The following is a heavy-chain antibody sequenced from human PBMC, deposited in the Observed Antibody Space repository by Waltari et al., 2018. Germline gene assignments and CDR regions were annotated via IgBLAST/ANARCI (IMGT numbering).Heavy chain of an antibody. CDR2: IRGYDGDT. Sequence: QVQLVQSGAEVRKPGASVKVSCKASGYTFINYVIAWVRQAPGQGLEWMGWIRGYDGDTKYAREFEGRLTVTTDTSTNTAHMELRSLRSDDTAVYYCARLYDASAYYNTYLDPWGQGALVTVSS. CDR1: GYTFINYV. V-gene: IGHV1-18*01. J-gene: IGHJ5*02. D-gene: IGHD3-22*01. CDR3: ARLYDASAYYNTYLDP.